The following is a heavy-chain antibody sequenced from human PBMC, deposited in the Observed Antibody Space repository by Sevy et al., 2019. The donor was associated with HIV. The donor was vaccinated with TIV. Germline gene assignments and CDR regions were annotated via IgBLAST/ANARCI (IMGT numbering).Heavy chain of an antibody. CDR2: IYYSGST. D-gene: IGHD1-26*01. J-gene: IGHJ5*02. CDR3: ARGGWDSPRWFDP. Sequence: SETLSLTCTVSGGSISSYYWSWIRQPPGKGLEWIGYIYYSGSTNYNPYLKSRVTISVDTSKNQFSLKLSSVTAADTAVYYCARGGWDSPRWFDPWGQGTLVTVSS. V-gene: IGHV4-59*01. CDR1: GGSISSYY.